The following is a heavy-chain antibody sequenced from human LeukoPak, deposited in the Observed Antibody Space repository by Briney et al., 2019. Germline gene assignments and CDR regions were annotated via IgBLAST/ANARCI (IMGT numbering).Heavy chain of an antibody. D-gene: IGHD2-2*02. V-gene: IGHV1-24*01. CDR2: FDPEDGET. CDR1: GYTLTELS. J-gene: IGHJ3*02. Sequence: ASVKVSCKVSGYTLTELSMHWVRQAPGKGLEWMGGFDPEDGETIYAQKFQGRVTMTEDTSTDTAYMELSRLRSDDTAVYYCARVPPTYCSSTSCYNGDAFDIWGQGTMVTVSS. CDR3: ARVPPTYCSSTSCYNGDAFDI.